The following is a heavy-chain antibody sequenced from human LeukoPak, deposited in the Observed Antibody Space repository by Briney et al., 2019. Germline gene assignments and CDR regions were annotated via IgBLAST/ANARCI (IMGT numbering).Heavy chain of an antibody. CDR3: ARARPDIVVNYYYYYMDV. V-gene: IGHV1-18*01. CDR1: GYTFTSYG. J-gene: IGHJ6*03. Sequence: GASVKVSCKASGYTFTSYGISWVRQAPGQGLEWMGWISAYNGNTNYAQRLQGRVTMTTDTSTSTAYMELRSLRSDDTAVYYCARARPDIVVNYYYYYMDVWGKGTTVTISS. D-gene: IGHD3-22*01. CDR2: ISAYNGNT.